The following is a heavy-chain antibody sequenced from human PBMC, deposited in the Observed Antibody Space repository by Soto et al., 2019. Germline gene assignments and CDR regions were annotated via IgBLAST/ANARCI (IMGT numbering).Heavy chain of an antibody. Sequence: PGGSLRLSCAASGFTFSNAWMSWVRQAPGKGLEWVGRIKSKTDGGTTDYAAPVKGGFTISRDDSKNTLYLQMNSLKTEDTAVYYCTTDSSMFQNYGMDVWGQGTTVTVSS. D-gene: IGHD3-10*02. CDR3: TTDSSMFQNYGMDV. J-gene: IGHJ6*02. V-gene: IGHV3-15*01. CDR1: GFTFSNAW. CDR2: IKSKTDGGTT.